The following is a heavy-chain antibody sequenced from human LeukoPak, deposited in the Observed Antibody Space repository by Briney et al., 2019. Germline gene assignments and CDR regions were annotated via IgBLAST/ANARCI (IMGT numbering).Heavy chain of an antibody. D-gene: IGHD6-13*01. Sequence: SETLSLTCAVYGGSFSGYYWSWIRQPPGKGLEWIGEINHSGSTNYNPSLKSRVAISVDTSKNQFSLKLSSVTAADTAVYYCARVVLRATAAGNYWGQGTLVTVSS. J-gene: IGHJ4*02. CDR2: INHSGST. CDR3: ARVVLRATAAGNY. V-gene: IGHV4-34*01. CDR1: GGSFSGYY.